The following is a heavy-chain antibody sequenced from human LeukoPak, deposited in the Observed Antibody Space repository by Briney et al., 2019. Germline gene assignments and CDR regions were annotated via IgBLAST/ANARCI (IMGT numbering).Heavy chain of an antibody. D-gene: IGHD6-19*01. J-gene: IGHJ4*02. CDR3: ARPRGSSGWLNY. V-gene: IGHV1-2*02. CDR1: GYTFTGYY. Sequence: VASVKVSCKASGYTFTGYYMHWVRQAPGQGLEWMGWINPNSGGTNYAQKFQGRVTMTRDTSISTAYMELSRLRSDDTAVYYCARPRGSSGWLNYWGQGTPVTVSS. CDR2: INPNSGGT.